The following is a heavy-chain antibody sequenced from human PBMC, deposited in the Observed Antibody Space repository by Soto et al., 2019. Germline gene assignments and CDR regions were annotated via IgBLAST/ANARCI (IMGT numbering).Heavy chain of an antibody. V-gene: IGHV3-30*18. CDR1: GFTFSSYG. Sequence: GGSLRLSCAASGFTFSSYGMHWVRQAPGKGLEWVAVISYDGSNKYYADSVKGRFTISRDNSKNTLYLQMNSLRAEDTAVYYCAKDISSGYGDPLYYYYYGMDVWGQGTTVTVSS. J-gene: IGHJ6*02. CDR3: AKDISSGYGDPLYYYYYGMDV. CDR2: ISYDGSNK. D-gene: IGHD4-17*01.